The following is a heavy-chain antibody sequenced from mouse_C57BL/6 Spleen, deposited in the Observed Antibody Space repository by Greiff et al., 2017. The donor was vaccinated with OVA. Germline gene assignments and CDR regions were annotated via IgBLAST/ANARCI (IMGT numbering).Heavy chain of an antibody. CDR3: ARDPYGNYWYFDV. Sequence: EVKLQESGPGMVKPSQSLSLTCTVSGYSITSGYDWHWIRHFPGNKLEWMGYISYSGSTNYNPSLKSRISITHDTSKTHFFLKLNSVTTEDTATYYCARDPYGNYWYFDVWGTGTTLTVSS. CDR1: GYSITSGYD. CDR2: ISYSGST. D-gene: IGHD2-1*01. J-gene: IGHJ1*03. V-gene: IGHV3-1*01.